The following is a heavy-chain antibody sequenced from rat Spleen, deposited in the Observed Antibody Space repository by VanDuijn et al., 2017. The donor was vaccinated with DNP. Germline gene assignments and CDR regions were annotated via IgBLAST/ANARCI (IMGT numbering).Heavy chain of an antibody. CDR1: GYSITGDY. D-gene: IGHD3-8*01. CDR2: INYSGTT. CDR3: TRARAGTQSPFDY. Sequence: EVQLQESGPGLLKPSQSLSLTCSVTGYSITGDYWGWIRKFPGNKMEWIGHINYSGTTSYNPSLKSRISITRDTSKNQFFLQLNSVTTEETATYYCTRARAGTQSPFDYWGQGVMVTVSS. J-gene: IGHJ2*01. V-gene: IGHV3-1*01.